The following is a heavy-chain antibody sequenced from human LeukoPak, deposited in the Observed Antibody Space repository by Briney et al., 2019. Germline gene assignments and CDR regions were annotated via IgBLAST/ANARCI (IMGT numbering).Heavy chain of an antibody. CDR3: AKSPWYSSSLNFDD. Sequence: GGSLRLSCAASGFTFSSYAMSWVRQAPGKGLEWDSAISGSGGSTYYADSVKGRFTISRDNSKNTLYLQMNSLRAEDTAVYYCAKSPWYSSSLNFDDWGQGTLVTVSS. V-gene: IGHV3-23*01. CDR1: GFTFSSYA. CDR2: ISGSGGST. D-gene: IGHD6-13*01. J-gene: IGHJ4*02.